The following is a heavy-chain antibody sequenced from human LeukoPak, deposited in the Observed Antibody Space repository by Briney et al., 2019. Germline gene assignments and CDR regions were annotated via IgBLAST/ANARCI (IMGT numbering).Heavy chain of an antibody. CDR2: ISGSGGST. V-gene: IGHV3-23*01. D-gene: IGHD3-10*01. CDR3: ANGRFGELLYI. Sequence: GGSLRLSCAASGFTFSSYAMSWVRQAPVKGLEWVSAISGSGGSTYYADSVKGRFTISRDNSKNTLYLQMNSLRAEDTAVYYCANGRFGELLYIWGQGTLVTVSS. J-gene: IGHJ4*02. CDR1: GFTFSSYA.